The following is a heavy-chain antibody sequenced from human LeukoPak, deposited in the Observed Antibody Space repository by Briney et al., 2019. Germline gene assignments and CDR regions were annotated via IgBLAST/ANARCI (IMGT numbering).Heavy chain of an antibody. Sequence: GGSLRFSCAASGFTFSSYEMNWVRQAPGKGLEWVSYISSSGSTIYYADSVKGRFTISRDNAKNSLYLQMNSLRAEDTAVYYCARLRLRINWFDPWGQGTLVTVSS. J-gene: IGHJ5*02. V-gene: IGHV3-48*03. CDR2: ISSSGSTI. CDR1: GFTFSSYE. CDR3: ARLRLRINWFDP. D-gene: IGHD1-14*01.